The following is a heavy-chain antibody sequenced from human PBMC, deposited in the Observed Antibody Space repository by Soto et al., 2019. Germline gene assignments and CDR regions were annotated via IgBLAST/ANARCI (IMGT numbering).Heavy chain of an antibody. CDR3: ARAIIVVVTPDAFDI. V-gene: IGHV4-30-4*01. CDR2: IYYSGST. J-gene: IGHJ3*02. CDR1: GGSISSGDYY. D-gene: IGHD3-22*01. Sequence: PSETLSLTCTVSGGSISSGDYYWSWIRQPPGKGLEWIGYIYYSGSTYYNPSLKSRVTISVDTSKNQFSLKLSSVTAADTAVYYCARAIIVVVTPDAFDIWGQGTVVTVSS.